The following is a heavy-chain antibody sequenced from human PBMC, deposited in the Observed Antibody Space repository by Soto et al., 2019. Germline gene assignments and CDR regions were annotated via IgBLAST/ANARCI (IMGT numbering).Heavy chain of an antibody. Sequence: QVQLVESGGGVVQPGRSLRLSCAASGFTFSSYGMHWVRQAPGKGLEWMAVIWYDGNSKDYGDSVRGRFTVSRDNSKNTLYPQMDSLRAEDTDLYYCARDSSSGEGFDFWGQGTLVTVSS. V-gene: IGHV3-33*01. CDR2: IWYDGNSK. J-gene: IGHJ4*02. CDR3: ARDSSSGEGFDF. D-gene: IGHD1-1*01. CDR1: GFTFSSYG.